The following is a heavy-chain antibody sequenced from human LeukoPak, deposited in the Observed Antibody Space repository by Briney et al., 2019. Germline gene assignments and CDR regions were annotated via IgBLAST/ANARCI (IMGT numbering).Heavy chain of an antibody. Sequence: ASVKVSCKASGYTFTGYYMHWVRQAPGQGLEWMGWINPNSGDTNYAQKFQGRVTMTRDTSINTAYMDLSRLRSDDTAVYYCARGDYDILTGWPYWGQGTLVTVSS. CDR1: GYTFTGYY. CDR2: INPNSGDT. J-gene: IGHJ4*02. CDR3: ARGDYDILTGWPY. V-gene: IGHV1-2*02. D-gene: IGHD3-9*01.